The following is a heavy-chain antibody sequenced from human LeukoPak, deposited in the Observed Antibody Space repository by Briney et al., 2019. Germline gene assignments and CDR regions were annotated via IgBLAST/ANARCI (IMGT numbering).Heavy chain of an antibody. CDR2: ISGYNGNT. CDR1: GYTFNTYT. CDR3: ARERYSGSYNY. D-gene: IGHD1-26*01. V-gene: IGHV1-18*01. J-gene: IGHJ4*02. Sequence: ASVKVSCKASGYTFNTYTINWVRQAPGQGLEWMGWISGYNGNTNYAQKFQGRVTMTTDTSTSTAFMELRSLRSDDTAVYYCARERYSGSYNYWGQGTLVTVSS.